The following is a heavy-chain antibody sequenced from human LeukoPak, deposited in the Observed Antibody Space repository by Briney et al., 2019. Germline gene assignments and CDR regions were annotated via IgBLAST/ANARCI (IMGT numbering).Heavy chain of an antibody. Sequence: GGPLRLSCAASGFTFSNAWMSWVRQAPGKGLEWVGRIKSKTGGGTTDYAAPVKGRFTISRDNSKNTLYLQMNSLKTEDTAVYYCTTEYYSGSCPGYWGQGTLVTVS. D-gene: IGHD1-26*01. CDR3: TTEYYSGSCPGY. V-gene: IGHV3-15*01. CDR2: IKSKTGGGTT. CDR1: GFTFSNAW. J-gene: IGHJ4*02.